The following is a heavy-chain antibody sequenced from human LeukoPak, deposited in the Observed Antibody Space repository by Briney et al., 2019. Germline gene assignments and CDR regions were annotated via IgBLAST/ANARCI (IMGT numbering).Heavy chain of an antibody. D-gene: IGHD6-19*01. V-gene: IGHV4-59*08. CDR1: GGSISRYY. Sequence: SETLSLTCTVSGGSISRYYWNWIRQPPGKGLEWIGYMSFSGTTNYNPSLKSRVSMSVDKSKNQFSLKLTSVTAADTAVYYCARHEVALGYSSGQYLADYYYFGMDVWGQGTTVTVSS. CDR3: ARHEVALGYSSGQYLADYYYFGMDV. J-gene: IGHJ6*02. CDR2: MSFSGTT.